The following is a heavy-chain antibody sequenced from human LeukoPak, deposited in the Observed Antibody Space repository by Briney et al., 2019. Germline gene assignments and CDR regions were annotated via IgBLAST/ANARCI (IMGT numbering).Heavy chain of an antibody. CDR1: GLTLSTYA. Sequence: GGSLRLSCAASGLTLSTYAMSWVRQAPGKGLEWVSAISGSSGSTYYADSVKGRFTISRDNSKNTVYLQMNSLRAEDTAVYYCAKDSVRGYSGYGNDGFDIWGQGTMVTVSS. J-gene: IGHJ3*02. D-gene: IGHD5-12*01. CDR2: ISGSSGST. CDR3: AKDSVRGYSGYGNDGFDI. V-gene: IGHV3-23*01.